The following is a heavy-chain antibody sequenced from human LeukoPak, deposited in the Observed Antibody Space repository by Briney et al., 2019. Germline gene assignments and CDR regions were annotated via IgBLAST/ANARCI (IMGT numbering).Heavy chain of an antibody. Sequence: GGSLRLSCAASGFTFSNDWMHWVRQAPGKGLVWVSRIKSDGGTNYTDSVKGRVTISRDNAKKTVSLQMNSLRPEDTGVYYCARAPSEIGGYYPEYFRHWGQGTLVTVSS. CDR2: IKSDGGT. D-gene: IGHD3-22*01. J-gene: IGHJ1*01. CDR3: ARAPSEIGGYYPEYFRH. V-gene: IGHV3-74*01. CDR1: GFTFSNDW.